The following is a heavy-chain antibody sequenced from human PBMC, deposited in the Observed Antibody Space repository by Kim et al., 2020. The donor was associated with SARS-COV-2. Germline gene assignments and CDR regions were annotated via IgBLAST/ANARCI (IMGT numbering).Heavy chain of an antibody. J-gene: IGHJ4*02. CDR3: AKNQGGDYDLDY. CDR2: ISYDGSNK. V-gene: IGHV3-30*18. Sequence: GGSLRLSCAASRFTFSSYGMHWVRQAPGKGLEWVAVISYDGSNKYYADSVKGRFTISRDNSKNTLYLQMNSLRAEDTAVYYCAKNQGGDYDLDYWGQGTLVTVSS. D-gene: IGHD2-21*02. CDR1: RFTFSSYG.